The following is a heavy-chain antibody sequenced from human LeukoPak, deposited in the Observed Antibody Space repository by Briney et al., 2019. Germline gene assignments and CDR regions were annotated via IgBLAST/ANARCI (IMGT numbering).Heavy chain of an antibody. CDR1: GFIFSSYS. Sequence: GGSLRLSCAASGFIFSSYSMNWVRQAPGKGLEWVSSISSSSTYIYYADSVKGRFTISRDNAKNSLYLQMNSLRAEDTAVYYCARCTKTYDSSGPKRTYYFDYWGQGTLVTVSS. V-gene: IGHV3-21*01. CDR2: ISSSSTYI. CDR3: ARCTKTYDSSGPKRTYYFDY. D-gene: IGHD3-22*01. J-gene: IGHJ4*02.